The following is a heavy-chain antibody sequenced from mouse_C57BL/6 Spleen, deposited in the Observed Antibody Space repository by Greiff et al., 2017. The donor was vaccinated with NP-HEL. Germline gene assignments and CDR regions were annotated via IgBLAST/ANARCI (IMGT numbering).Heavy chain of an antibody. CDR2: ISYSGST. CDR3: ARDHYYGSSYGFAY. J-gene: IGHJ3*01. V-gene: IGHV3-1*01. Sequence: VQLKESGPGMVKPSQSLSLTCTVTGYSITSGYDWHWIRHFPGNKLEWMGYISYSGSTNYNPSLKSRISITHDTSKNHFFLKLNSVTTEDTATYYCARDHYYGSSYGFAYWGQGTLVTVSA. CDR1: GYSITSGYD. D-gene: IGHD1-1*01.